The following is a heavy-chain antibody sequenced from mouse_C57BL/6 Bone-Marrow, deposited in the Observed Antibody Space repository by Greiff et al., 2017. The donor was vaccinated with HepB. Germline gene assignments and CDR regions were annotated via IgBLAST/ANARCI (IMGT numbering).Heavy chain of an antibody. CDR2: IYPGDGDT. D-gene: IGHD2-5*01. Sequence: VQLQESGAELVKPGASVKISCKASGYAFSSYWMNWVKQRPGKGLEWIGQIYPGDGDTNYNGKFKGKATLTADKSSSTAYMQLSSLTSEDSAVYFCAPYSNRYYYAMDYWGQGTSVTVSS. CDR1: GYAFSSYW. J-gene: IGHJ4*01. V-gene: IGHV1-80*01. CDR3: APYSNRYYYAMDY.